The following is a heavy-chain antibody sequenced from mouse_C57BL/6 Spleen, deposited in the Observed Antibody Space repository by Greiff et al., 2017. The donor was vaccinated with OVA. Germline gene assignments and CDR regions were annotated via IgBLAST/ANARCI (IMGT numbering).Heavy chain of an antibody. V-gene: IGHV5-4*03. CDR1: GFTFSSYA. CDR3: ASPYYGSSYWFAY. CDR2: ISDGGGYT. J-gene: IGHJ3*01. Sequence: EVKLVESGGGLVKPGGSLKLSCAASGFTFSSYAMSWVRQTPEKRLEWVATISDGGGYTYYPDNVKGRFTISRDNAKNNLYLQMSHLKSEDTAMYYCASPYYGSSYWFAYWGQGTLVTVSA. D-gene: IGHD1-1*01.